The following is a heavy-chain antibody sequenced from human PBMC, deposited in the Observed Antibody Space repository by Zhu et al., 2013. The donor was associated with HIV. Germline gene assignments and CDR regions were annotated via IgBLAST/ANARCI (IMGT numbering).Heavy chain of an antibody. CDR3: TTVTDPEDYGDYVTYYYGMGR. CDR2: IKSKTDGGTT. CDR1: GFTFSNAW. Sequence: EVQLVESGGGLVKPGGSLRLSCAASGFTFSNAWMSWVRQAPGKGLEWVGRIKSKTDGGTTDYAAPVKGRFTISRDDSKNTLYLQMNSLKTEDTAVYYCTTVTDPEDYGDYVTYYYGMGRLGPRDHGHRLL. V-gene: IGHV3-15*01. J-gene: IGHJ6*02. D-gene: IGHD4-17*01.